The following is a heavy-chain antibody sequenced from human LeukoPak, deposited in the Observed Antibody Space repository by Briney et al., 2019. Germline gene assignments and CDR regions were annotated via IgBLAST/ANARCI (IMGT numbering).Heavy chain of an antibody. V-gene: IGHV3-23*01. CDR2: ISGSGGST. D-gene: IGHD3-22*01. CDR1: GFPFSDYY. J-gene: IGHJ4*02. Sequence: PGGSLRLSCAASGFPFSDYYMSWVRQAPGKGLEWVSAISGSGGSTYYADSVKGRFTISRDNSKNTLYLQMNSLRAEDTAVYYCAKDPRPYYDSSGLDYWGQGTLVTVSS. CDR3: AKDPRPYYDSSGLDY.